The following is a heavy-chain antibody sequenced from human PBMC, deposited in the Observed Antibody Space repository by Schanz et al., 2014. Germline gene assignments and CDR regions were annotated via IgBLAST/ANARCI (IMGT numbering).Heavy chain of an antibody. J-gene: IGHJ6*03. CDR3: ARVKYCTITRCYRTETEGIYYMDV. V-gene: IGHV3-48*01. D-gene: IGHD2-2*01. Sequence: VQLVESGGGLIQPGGSLRLSCAASGFGFSSYSMNWVRQAPGKGLEWVSYISSASSTINYADSVKGRFTISRDNSKNTLYLQMKSLRAEDTAVYYCARVKYCTITRCYRTETEGIYYMDVWGKGTTVTVSS. CDR2: ISSASSTI. CDR1: GFGFSSYS.